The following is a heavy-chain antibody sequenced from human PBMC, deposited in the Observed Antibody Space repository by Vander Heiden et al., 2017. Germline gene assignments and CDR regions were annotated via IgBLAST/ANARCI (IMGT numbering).Heavy chain of an antibody. V-gene: IGHV4-39*02. D-gene: IGHD3-10*01. J-gene: IGHJ6*02. Sequence: LQLQESGPGLVKPSETLSLTGTVSGGSLRGRSSYWGWIRQPPGKGLEWIGSIYYSGSTYYNPSLKSRVTISVDTSKNQFSLKLSSVTAADTAVYYCARDSGSGSYYNYYYGMDVWGQGTTVTVSS. CDR1: GGSLRGRSSY. CDR2: IYYSGST. CDR3: ARDSGSGSYYNYYYGMDV.